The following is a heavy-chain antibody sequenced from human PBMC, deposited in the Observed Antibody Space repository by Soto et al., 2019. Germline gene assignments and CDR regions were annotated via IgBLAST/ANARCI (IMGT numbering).Heavy chain of an antibody. CDR1: GGSINSGGYY. CDR2: IYYSGST. V-gene: IGHV4-31*03. Sequence: PSETLSLTCTVSGGSINSGGYYWSWIRQHPGKGLEWIGYIYYSGSTYYNPSLKSRVTMSVDTSKNQFSLRLSSVTAADTAVYYCARDSYDRRSFQHWGQGTLVTVSS. J-gene: IGHJ1*01. D-gene: IGHD3-22*01. CDR3: ARDSYDRRSFQH.